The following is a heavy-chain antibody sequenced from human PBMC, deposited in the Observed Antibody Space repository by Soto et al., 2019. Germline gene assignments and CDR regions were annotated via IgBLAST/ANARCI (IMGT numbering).Heavy chain of an antibody. J-gene: IGHJ3*02. Sequence: QVQLVQSGAEVKKPGASVKVSCKASGYTFTSYGISWVRQAPGQGLEWMGWISAYNGNTNYAQKLQGRVTMTTDTSTSTAYRELRRLRSDDTAVYYCARVLMGGYWSGGSCNDAFDIWGQGTMVTVSS. CDR3: ARVLMGGYWSGGSCNDAFDI. V-gene: IGHV1-18*01. D-gene: IGHD2-15*01. CDR1: GYTFTSYG. CDR2: ISAYNGNT.